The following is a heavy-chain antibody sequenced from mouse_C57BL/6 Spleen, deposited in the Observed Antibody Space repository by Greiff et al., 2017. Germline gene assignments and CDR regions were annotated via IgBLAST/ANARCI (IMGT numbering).Heavy chain of an antibody. D-gene: IGHD1-1*01. J-gene: IGHJ2*01. Sequence: QVQLKESGPELVKPGASVKISCKASGYAFSSSWMNWVKQRPGKGLEWIGRIYPGDGDTNYNGKFKGKATLTADKSSSTAYMTPSNLTCEDSAVYFCAKSNYGCSHCDYWGQGTTLTVSS. V-gene: IGHV1-82*01. CDR2: IYPGDGDT. CDR1: GYAFSSSW. CDR3: AKSNYGCSHCDY.